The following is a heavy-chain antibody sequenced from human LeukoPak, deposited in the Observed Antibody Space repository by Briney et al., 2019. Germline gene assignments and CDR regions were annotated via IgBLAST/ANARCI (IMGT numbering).Heavy chain of an antibody. Sequence: KPSETLSLTCTVSGGSISSYYWSWIRQPPGKGLEWIGYIYTSGSTNYNPSLKSRVTISVDTSKNQFSLKLSSVTAADTAVYYCARLTALRSEDAFDIWGQGTMVTVSS. D-gene: IGHD4-17*01. V-gene: IGHV4-4*09. CDR2: IYTSGST. CDR3: ARLTALRSEDAFDI. CDR1: GGSISSYY. J-gene: IGHJ3*02.